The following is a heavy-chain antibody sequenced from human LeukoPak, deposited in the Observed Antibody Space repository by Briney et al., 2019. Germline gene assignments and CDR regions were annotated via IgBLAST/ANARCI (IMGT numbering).Heavy chain of an antibody. CDR3: ARFMDGVPYNWFDP. D-gene: IGHD3/OR15-3a*01. J-gene: IGHJ5*02. CDR1: GGSISSGGYY. V-gene: IGHV4-31*03. CDR2: IYYSGST. Sequence: NSSETLSLTCTVSGGSISSGGYYWSWLRQHPGKGLEWIGYIYYSGSTYYNPSLKSRVTISVDTSKNQFSLKLSSVTAADTAVYYCARFMDGVPYNWFDPWGQGTLVTVSS.